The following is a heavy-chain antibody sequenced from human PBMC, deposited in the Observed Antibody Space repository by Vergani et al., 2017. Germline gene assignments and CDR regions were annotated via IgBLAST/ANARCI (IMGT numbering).Heavy chain of an antibody. Sequence: QVTLKESGPALVKPTQTLTLTCTFSGFSLTTSAMRVSCIRQPPGRALEWLARIEWDDEKFYNTSLKDRLSISKDTSKSQVVLTMTNMDPLDTATDYCERDYRGDFFDHWGQGTLVTVTS. D-gene: IGHD4/OR15-4a*01. CDR1: GFSLTTSAMR. CDR2: IEWDDEK. J-gene: IGHJ4*02. CDR3: ERDYRGDFFDH. V-gene: IGHV2-70*04.